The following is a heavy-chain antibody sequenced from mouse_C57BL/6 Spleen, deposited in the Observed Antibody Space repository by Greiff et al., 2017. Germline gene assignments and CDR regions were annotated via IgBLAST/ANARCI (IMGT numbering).Heavy chain of an antibody. Sequence: EVQLVESGGGLVKPGGSLKLSCAASGFTFSSYAMSWVRQTPEKRLEWVATISDGGSYTYYPDNVKGRFTISRDNANNNLYLQMSHLKSEDTAMYYCAGLYYGYDWFAYWGQGTLVTVSA. J-gene: IGHJ3*01. D-gene: IGHD2-2*01. CDR3: AGLYYGYDWFAY. CDR2: ISDGGSYT. CDR1: GFTFSSYA. V-gene: IGHV5-4*01.